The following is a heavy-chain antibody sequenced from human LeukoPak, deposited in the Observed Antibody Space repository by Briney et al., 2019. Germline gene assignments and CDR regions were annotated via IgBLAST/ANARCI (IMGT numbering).Heavy chain of an antibody. CDR1: GYTFSNYG. Sequence: ASVKVSCKTSGYTFSNYGIGWVRQAPGQGLEWMGSVSPYNGNTNYAQKFRGRVTMTTDTSTTTGYMELRSLRSDDTAIYYCARGWLQPYWYFDLWGRGTLVTVSS. J-gene: IGHJ2*01. D-gene: IGHD5-18*01. CDR3: ARGWLQPYWYFDL. CDR2: VSPYNGNT. V-gene: IGHV1-18*01.